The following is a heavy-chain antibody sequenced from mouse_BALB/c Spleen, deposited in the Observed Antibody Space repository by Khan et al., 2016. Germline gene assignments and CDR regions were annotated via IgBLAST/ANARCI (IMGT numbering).Heavy chain of an antibody. CDR1: GFTFSNYA. V-gene: IGHV5-9-3*01. J-gene: IGHJ3*01. CDR3: AREEGNLAY. Sequence: EVELVESGGGLVKPGGSLKLSCAASGFTFSNYAMSWVRQTPEKRLEWVATISSGGSYTYYPDSVKGRFTISRDNAKNPLYLQMSSLRSEDTAMYYCAREEGNLAYWGQGTLVTVSA. CDR2: ISSGGSYT.